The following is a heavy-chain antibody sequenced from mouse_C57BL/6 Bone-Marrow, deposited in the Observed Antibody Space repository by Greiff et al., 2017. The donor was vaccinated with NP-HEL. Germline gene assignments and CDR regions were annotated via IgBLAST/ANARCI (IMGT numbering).Heavy chain of an antibody. J-gene: IGHJ1*03. CDR3: ARRYYGSSDWYFDV. CDR1: GYTFTSYW. Sequence: QVQLQQPGAELVKPGASVKMSCKASGYTFTSYWITWVKQRPGQGLEWIGDIYPGSGSTNYNEKFKSKATLTVDTSSSTAYMQLSSLTSEDSAVYYGARRYYGSSDWYFDVWGTGTTVTVSS. D-gene: IGHD1-1*01. V-gene: IGHV1-55*01. CDR2: IYPGSGST.